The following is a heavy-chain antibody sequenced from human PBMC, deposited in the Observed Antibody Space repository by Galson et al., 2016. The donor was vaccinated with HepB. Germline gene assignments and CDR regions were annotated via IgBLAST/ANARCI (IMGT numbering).Heavy chain of an antibody. CDR2: ISGSGTNT. D-gene: IGHD3-10*01. V-gene: IGHV3-23*01. Sequence: SLRLSCAASGFTFSNCVMNWVRQAPGKGLEWVSAISGSGTNTYYEDSVKGRFTISRDNSKNTMYLQMNSLRVEDTAVYYCAARYGEFLMVFDYWGQGTLVTVSS. CDR1: GFTFSNCV. J-gene: IGHJ4*02. CDR3: AARYGEFLMVFDY.